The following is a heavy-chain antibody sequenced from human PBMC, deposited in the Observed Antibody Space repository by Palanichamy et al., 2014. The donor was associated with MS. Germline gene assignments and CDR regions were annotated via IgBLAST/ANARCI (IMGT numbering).Heavy chain of an antibody. CDR3: ARRGWHFDY. CDR2: INPSGDSI. D-gene: IGHD6-19*01. Sequence: QVQLVESGGGLVKPGGSLRLSCAASGFTFSDHFMSWIRQVPGKGLEWISYINPSGDSISNADSVKGRFTISRDNAKNSLYLQMNSLRAEDTALYYCARRGWHFDYWGQGTLVTVSS. CDR1: GFTFSDHF. V-gene: IGHV3-11*01. J-gene: IGHJ4*02.